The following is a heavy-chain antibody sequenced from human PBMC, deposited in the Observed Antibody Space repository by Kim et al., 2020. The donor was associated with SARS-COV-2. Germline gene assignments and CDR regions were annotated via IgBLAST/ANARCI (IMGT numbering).Heavy chain of an antibody. CDR1: GGTFSNST. CDR2: LSPFFGTP. V-gene: IGHV1-69*06. J-gene: IGHJ4*02. D-gene: IGHD6-6*01. CDR3: ARSDSSNRDD. Sequence: SVKVSCKASGGTFSNSTVYWVRQAPGQGLEWMGGLSPFFGTPTYAQRFRGRVTISADRSTSTSYMFLNGLSAGDTAVYFCARSDSSNRDDWGQGTLVTV.